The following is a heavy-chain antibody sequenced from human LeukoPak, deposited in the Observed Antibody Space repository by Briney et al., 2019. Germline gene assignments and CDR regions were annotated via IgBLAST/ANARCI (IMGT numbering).Heavy chain of an antibody. Sequence: GESLKISCEGSGYIFSTSWIGWVRQMPGKGLEWMGIIYPDDSETTYSPSSEGQVTISADKSVRTAYLQWSSLKASDTAMYYCARTLTGVFDYWGQGTLVTVSS. CDR3: ARTLTGVFDY. CDR1: GYIFSTSW. J-gene: IGHJ4*02. CDR2: IYPDDSET. D-gene: IGHD3-9*01. V-gene: IGHV5-51*01.